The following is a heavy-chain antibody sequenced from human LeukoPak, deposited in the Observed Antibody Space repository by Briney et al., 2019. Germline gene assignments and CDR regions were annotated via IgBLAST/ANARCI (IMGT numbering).Heavy chain of an antibody. D-gene: IGHD3-10*01. CDR2: INPSGGST. J-gene: IGHJ4*02. CDR1: GYTFTSYY. V-gene: IGHV1-46*01. Sequence: GASVKVSCKASGYTFTSYYMHWVRLAPGQGLEWMGIINPSGGSTSYAQKFQGRVTMTRDTSTSTVYMELSSLRSEDTAVYYCAREYGSGSYYNAVLYWGQGTLVTVSS. CDR3: AREYGSGSYYNAVLY.